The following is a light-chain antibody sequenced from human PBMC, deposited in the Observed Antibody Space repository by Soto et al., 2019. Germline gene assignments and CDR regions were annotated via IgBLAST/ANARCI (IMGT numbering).Light chain of an antibody. CDR1: QSVLSSSNNENY. CDR2: WAS. CDR3: QQYYSTPLT. V-gene: IGKV4-1*01. J-gene: IGKJ4*01. Sequence: DIVMTQSPDSLAVSLGERATINCKSSQSVLSSSNNENYLAWYQQKPGQPPKLLVYWASTRESGVPDRFSGSGSATVFTLTISSLQAEDAAVYYCQQYYSTPLTFGGGTKVEIK.